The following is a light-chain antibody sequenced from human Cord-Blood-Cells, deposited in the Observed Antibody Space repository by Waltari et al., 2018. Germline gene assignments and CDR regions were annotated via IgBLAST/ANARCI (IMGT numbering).Light chain of an antibody. CDR2: VVS. CDR3: CSYAGSYTWV. Sequence: QSALTQPRSVSGSPGQSVTISCTGTSSDFGGYDYVSWYQQPPGKAPTPMIYVVSKRPSGVPDRFSGSKSGNTASLTISGLQAEDEGDYDCCSYAGSYTWVFGGGTKLTVL. CDR1: SSDFGGYDY. J-gene: IGLJ3*02. V-gene: IGLV2-11*01.